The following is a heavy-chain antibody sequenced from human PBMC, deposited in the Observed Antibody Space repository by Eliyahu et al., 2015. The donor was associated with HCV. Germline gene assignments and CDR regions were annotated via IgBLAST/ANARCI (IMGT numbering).Heavy chain of an antibody. CDR2: VYYSGTA. J-gene: IGHJ5*02. V-gene: IGHV4-59*01. Sequence: QVQLQESGPGLVKPSETLSLTCTVSGDPITSYHWSWIRQSPGKGLEWLGSVYYSGTAKYNPSLNSRVTISVDRSENQFSLRLRSVTVADTAIYYCARDTSGGYNWFDPWGQGTLVSVSS. CDR3: ARDTSGGYNWFDP. D-gene: IGHD2-8*01. CDR1: GDPITSYH.